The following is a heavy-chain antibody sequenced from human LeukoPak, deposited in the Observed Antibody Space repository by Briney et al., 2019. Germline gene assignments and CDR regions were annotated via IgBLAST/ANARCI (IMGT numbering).Heavy chain of an antibody. J-gene: IGHJ3*02. V-gene: IGHV4-4*02. CDR1: GFTFSNAW. Sequence: NPGGSLRLSCAASGFTFSNAWMSWVRQPPGKGLEWIGNIFYSGSTYYSPSLRSRVTISLDTSRNQFSLKLNSVTAADTAVYYCAKSNGYGLVDIWGQGTMVTVSS. D-gene: IGHD3-10*01. CDR2: IFYSGST. CDR3: AKSNGYGLVDI.